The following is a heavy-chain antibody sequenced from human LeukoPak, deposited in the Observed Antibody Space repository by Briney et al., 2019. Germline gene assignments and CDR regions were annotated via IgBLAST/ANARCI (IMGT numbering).Heavy chain of an antibody. V-gene: IGHV3-48*01. CDR3: ARDSYYGSGKPFDY. CDR1: VFTFSSYS. D-gene: IGHD3-10*01. J-gene: IGHJ4*02. Sequence: PGGSLRLSCAASVFTFSSYSMNWVRQAPGKGLEWVSYISTSGSTIYYADSVKGRFTISRDNSKNTLYLQMGSLRAEDMAVYYCARDSYYGSGKPFDYWGQGTLVTVSS. CDR2: ISTSGSTI.